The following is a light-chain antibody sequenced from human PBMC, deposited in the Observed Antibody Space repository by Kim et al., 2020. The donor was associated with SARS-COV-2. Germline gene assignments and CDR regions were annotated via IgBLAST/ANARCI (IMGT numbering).Light chain of an antibody. CDR3: QQSYSTPYS. Sequence: SASVGDRVTITCRASQSFSSYLNWYQQKPGKAPKLLIYAASSLQSGVPSRFSGSGSGTDFTLTISSLQPEDFATYYCQQSYSTPYSFGQGTKLDI. V-gene: IGKV1-39*01. CDR1: QSFSSY. J-gene: IGKJ2*03. CDR2: AAS.